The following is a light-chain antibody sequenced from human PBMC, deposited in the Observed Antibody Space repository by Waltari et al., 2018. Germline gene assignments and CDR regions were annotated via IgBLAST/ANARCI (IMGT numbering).Light chain of an antibody. CDR3: QQRTSWPAIT. Sequence: EIVLTQSPATLSLSPGERATLSCRASQSVSRYLAWYQQKPGQALRLLIYDASNRATDIPARFSGRASGTDFTLTISSLEPEDFAIYYCQQRTSWPAITFGQGTRLEIK. CDR2: DAS. CDR1: QSVSRY. V-gene: IGKV3-11*01. J-gene: IGKJ5*01.